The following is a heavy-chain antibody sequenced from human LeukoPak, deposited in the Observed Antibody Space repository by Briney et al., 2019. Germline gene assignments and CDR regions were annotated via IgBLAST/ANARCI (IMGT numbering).Heavy chain of an antibody. D-gene: IGHD6-13*01. CDR2: INPSGGST. CDR3: ARVKGGAAAGTY. V-gene: IGHV1-46*01. J-gene: IGHJ4*02. CDR1: GGTFSSYA. Sequence: ASVKVSCKASGGTFSSYAISWVRQAPGQGLEWMGIINPSGGSTSYAQKFQGRVTMTRDMSTSTVYMELSSLRSEDTAVYYCARVKGGAAAGTYWGQGTLVTVSS.